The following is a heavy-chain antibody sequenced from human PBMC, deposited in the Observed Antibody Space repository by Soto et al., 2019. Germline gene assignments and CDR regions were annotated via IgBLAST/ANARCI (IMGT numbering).Heavy chain of an antibody. D-gene: IGHD3-22*01. CDR1: GDSISNSRFY. CDR2: IYHTGNA. V-gene: IGHV4-39*01. Sequence: SETLSLTCSVSGDSISNSRFYWAWIRQPPGEGLEWIGSIYHTGNAYYNPSLKSRVTISVDTSKNQFSLKLTSVTAADAALYYCARDFFDSSDYTTNWFDFWGRGTLVTVSS. J-gene: IGHJ5*01. CDR3: ARDFFDSSDYTTNWFDF.